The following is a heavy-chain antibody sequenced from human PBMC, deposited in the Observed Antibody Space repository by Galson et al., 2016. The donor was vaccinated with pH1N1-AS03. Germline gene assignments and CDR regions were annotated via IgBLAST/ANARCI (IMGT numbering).Heavy chain of an antibody. J-gene: IGHJ6*02. CDR2: IYPGDSDT. V-gene: IGHV5-51*01. CDR1: GYTFTTYW. CDR3: AGRVSSKEYGMDV. Sequence: QSGAEVKKPGESLKISCTGSGYTFTTYWIAWVRQMPGKGLEWMGIIYPGDSDTRYSTSFQGQVTVSVDKSNSTAYLQWSSLKATATALYSCAGRVSSKEYGMDVWGQGTTVTVSS. D-gene: IGHD6-6*01.